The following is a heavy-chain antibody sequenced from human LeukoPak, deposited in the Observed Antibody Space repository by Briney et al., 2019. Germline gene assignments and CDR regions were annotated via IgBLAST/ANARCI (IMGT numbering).Heavy chain of an antibody. CDR3: ARDSRDYGDYVDH. Sequence: ASVKVSCKTSGYTFTNFGISWVRQAPGQGLEWMGWTSTYNGNTKYAEKVQGRVTMTTDTFTSTAYMEVRSLRSDDTATYYCARDSRDYGDYVDHWGQGTLVTVSS. CDR1: GYTFTNFG. D-gene: IGHD4-17*01. CDR2: TSTYNGNT. J-gene: IGHJ4*02. V-gene: IGHV1-18*01.